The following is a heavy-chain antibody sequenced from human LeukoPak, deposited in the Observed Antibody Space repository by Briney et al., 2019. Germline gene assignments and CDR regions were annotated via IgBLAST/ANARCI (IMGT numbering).Heavy chain of an antibody. J-gene: IGHJ4*02. CDR2: VIPRFGTG. CDR1: GGIFSSHG. D-gene: IGHD6-19*01. CDR3: AVYSSGTSG. V-gene: IGHV1-69*13. Sequence: SVKVSCKASGGIFSSHGIAWVRQTPGQGLEWMGGVIPRFGTGNNAQRFQGRITITADESTSTVYMELSSLRSEDTAVYYCAVYSSGTSGWGQGTLVTVSS.